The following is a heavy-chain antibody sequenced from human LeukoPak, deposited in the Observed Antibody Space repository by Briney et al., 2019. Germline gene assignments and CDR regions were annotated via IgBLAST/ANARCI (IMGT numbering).Heavy chain of an antibody. CDR2: FDPEDGET. V-gene: IGHV1-24*01. J-gene: IGHJ4*02. D-gene: IGHD6-13*01. Sequence: ASVKVSCKVSGYTLTELSMHWVRQAPGKGLEWMGGFDPEDGETIYAQKFQGRVTMTEDTSTDTAYMELSSLRSEHTAVYYCATVRAGTLFFDYWGQGTLVTVSS. CDR1: GYTLTELS. CDR3: ATVRAGTLFFDY.